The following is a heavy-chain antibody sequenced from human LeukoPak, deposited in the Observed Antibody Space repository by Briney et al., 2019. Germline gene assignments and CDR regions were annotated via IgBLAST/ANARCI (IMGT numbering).Heavy chain of an antibody. D-gene: IGHD3-10*01. CDR2: INPNSGGT. Sequence: ASVKVSCKASGYTFTGYYMHWVRQAPGQGLEWMGWINPNSGGTNYAQKFQGWVTMTRDTSISTAHMELSRLRSDDTAVYYCARDKRRSDYYGSGSYYPDVFDVWGQGTMVTVSS. V-gene: IGHV1-2*04. CDR1: GYTFTGYY. CDR3: ARDKRRSDYYGSGSYYPDVFDV. J-gene: IGHJ3*01.